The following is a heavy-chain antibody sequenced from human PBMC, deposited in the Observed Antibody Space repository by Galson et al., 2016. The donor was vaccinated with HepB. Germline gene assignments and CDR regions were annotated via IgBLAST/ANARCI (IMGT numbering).Heavy chain of an antibody. D-gene: IGHD6-13*01. CDR3: VRLGTAAAVANRRGSVY. CDR1: GDSIRNVGRH. Sequence: LSLTCTVSGDSIRNVGRHWGWFRQSPGKGLEYIGSIHSSGTSYYNPSLTSRITVSADTSRNQFFLSLTSVTAADTAIYYCVRLGTAAAVANRRGSVYWSQGTRVTVSS. V-gene: IGHV4-39*01. CDR2: IHSSGTS. J-gene: IGHJ4*02.